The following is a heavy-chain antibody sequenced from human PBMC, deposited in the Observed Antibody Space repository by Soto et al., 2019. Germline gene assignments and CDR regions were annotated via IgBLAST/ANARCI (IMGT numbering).Heavy chain of an antibody. CDR3: ARRGDYYYDSSRYLVHPPFDY. V-gene: IGHV4-31*03. D-gene: IGHD3-22*01. J-gene: IGHJ4*02. CDR2: IYYSGST. Sequence: QVQLQESGPGLVKPSQTLSLTCTVSGGSISSGGYYWSWMRQHPGKGLERIGYIYYSGSTYYNPSLKSRVNISVDTSKNQFSLKLSSVTAADTAVYYCARRGDYYYDSSRYLVHPPFDYWGQGTLVTVSS. CDR1: GGSISSGGYY.